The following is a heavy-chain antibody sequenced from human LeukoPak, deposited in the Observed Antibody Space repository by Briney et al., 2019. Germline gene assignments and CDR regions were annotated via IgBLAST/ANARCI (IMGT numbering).Heavy chain of an antibody. D-gene: IGHD5-24*01. CDR3: ARHGWLADWCDP. J-gene: IGHJ5*02. Sequence: PSETLSLTCTVSGGSISSYYWSWIRQPPGKGLEWIGYIYYSGSTNYNPSLKSRVTISVDTSKNQFSLKLSSVTAADTAVYYCARHGWLADWCDPWGQGTLVTVSS. CDR2: IYYSGST. V-gene: IGHV4-59*08. CDR1: GGSISSYY.